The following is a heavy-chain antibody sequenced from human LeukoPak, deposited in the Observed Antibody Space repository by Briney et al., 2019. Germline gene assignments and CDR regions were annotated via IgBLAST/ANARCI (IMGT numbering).Heavy chain of an antibody. D-gene: IGHD2-2*02. Sequence: GGSLRLSCAASGFTFSSSAMSWVRQVPGKGLEWVSAISGSGGSTYYADSVKGRFTISRDNSKNTLYLQMNSLRAEDTAVYYCAKDRGYCSSTSCYMPSYWGQGTLVTVSS. J-gene: IGHJ4*02. V-gene: IGHV3-23*01. CDR3: AKDRGYCSSTSCYMPSY. CDR2: ISGSGGST. CDR1: GFTFSSSA.